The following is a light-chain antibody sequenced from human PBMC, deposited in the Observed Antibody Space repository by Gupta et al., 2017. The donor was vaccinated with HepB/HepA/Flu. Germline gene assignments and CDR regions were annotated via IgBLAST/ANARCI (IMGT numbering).Light chain of an antibody. Sequence: EIVLTQSPATLSLSPGERATLSCRASQSVSSYLAWYQQKPGQAPRLLIYDASNRATGIPARFSGSGSGTDFTLTISSLEPEEFAVYYCQQRSNWHPRTLTFGGGTKVEIK. CDR2: DAS. J-gene: IGKJ4*01. CDR1: QSVSSY. CDR3: QQRSNWHPRTLT. V-gene: IGKV3-11*01.